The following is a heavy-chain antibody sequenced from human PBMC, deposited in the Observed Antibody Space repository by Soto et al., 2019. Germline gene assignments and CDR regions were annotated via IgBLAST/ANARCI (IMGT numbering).Heavy chain of an antibody. CDR3: ARDPFFYGSGSSTNFDY. CDR1: GFTLSSYS. J-gene: IGHJ4*02. V-gene: IGHV3-48*02. Sequence: EVQLVESGGGLVQPGGSLRLSCAASGFTLSSYSMNWVRQAPGKGLEWVSYISSSSSTIYYADSVKGRFTISRDNDMYSLYLQMNSLRDEDTAVYYCARDPFFYGSGSSTNFDYWGQGTLGTVSS. CDR2: ISSSSSTI. D-gene: IGHD3-10*01.